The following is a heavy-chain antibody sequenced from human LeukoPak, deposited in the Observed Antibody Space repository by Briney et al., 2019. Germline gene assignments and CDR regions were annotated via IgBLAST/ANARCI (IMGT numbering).Heavy chain of an antibody. V-gene: IGHV3-74*01. CDR2: IKNDGSST. CDR1: GVTFSRYW. Sequence: GGSLRLSCAASGVTFSRYWMHWVRQAPGKGLVWVSRIKNDGSSTTYADAVKGRFTISRDNAKNTLYLQMDSLRAEDTAVYYCVREPYCSGGSCYTSGFDCWGQGTLVTVSS. D-gene: IGHD2-15*01. CDR3: VREPYCSGGSCYTSGFDC. J-gene: IGHJ4*02.